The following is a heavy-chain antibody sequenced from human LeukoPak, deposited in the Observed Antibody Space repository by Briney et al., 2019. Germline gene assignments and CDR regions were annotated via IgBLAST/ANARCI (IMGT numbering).Heavy chain of an antibody. V-gene: IGHV1-2*02. Sequence: ASVKVSCKASGYTFTGYYMHWVRQAPGQGLEWMGWINPNSGGTNYAQKFQGRVTMTRDMSISTAYMELSRLRSDDTAVYYCARQAELVPAAPGYWGQGTLVTVSS. D-gene: IGHD2-2*01. CDR3: ARQAELVPAAPGY. CDR1: GYTFTGYY. CDR2: INPNSGGT. J-gene: IGHJ4*02.